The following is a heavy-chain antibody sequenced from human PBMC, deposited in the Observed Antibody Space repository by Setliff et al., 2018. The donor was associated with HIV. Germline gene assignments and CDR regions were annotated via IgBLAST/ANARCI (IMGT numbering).Heavy chain of an antibody. Sequence: PSETLSLTCTVSGGSISSKDHYWGWIWQSPGKGLEWIATIYFRGSAYYNPSLRSRVTISVDTSKNQFSLNLIFVTAADTAVYYCSVIDYWGQGTLVTVSS. CDR1: GGSISSKDHY. V-gene: IGHV4-39*03. CDR2: IYFRGSA. CDR3: SVIDY. J-gene: IGHJ4*02.